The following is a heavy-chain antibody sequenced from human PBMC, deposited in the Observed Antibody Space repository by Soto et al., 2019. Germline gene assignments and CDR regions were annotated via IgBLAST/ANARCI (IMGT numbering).Heavy chain of an antibody. CDR3: ARGETHDVLTGYYFDC. J-gene: IGHJ4*02. CDR2: IFYSGST. D-gene: IGHD3-9*01. V-gene: IGHV4-30-4*01. CDR1: GDSISSGDYY. Sequence: KPSETLSLTCTVSGDSISSGDYYWSWIRQPPGKGLEWIGYIFYSGSTYYNPSLKSRVTISVDTSKNQFSLKLSSVTAADTAVYYCARGETHDVLTGYYFDCWGQGTLVTVSS.